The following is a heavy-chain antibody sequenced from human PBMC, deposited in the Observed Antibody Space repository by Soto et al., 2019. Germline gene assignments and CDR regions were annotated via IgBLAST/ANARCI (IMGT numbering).Heavy chain of an antibody. Sequence: GGSLRLSCAASGFTFSSYGMHWVRQAPGKGLEWVAVISYDGSNKYYADSVKGRFTISRDNSKNTLYLQMNSLRAEDTAVYYCAKGGYSSSLYYFDYWGQGTLVTVS. J-gene: IGHJ4*02. V-gene: IGHV3-30*18. CDR2: ISYDGSNK. CDR1: GFTFSSYG. D-gene: IGHD6-6*01. CDR3: AKGGYSSSLYYFDY.